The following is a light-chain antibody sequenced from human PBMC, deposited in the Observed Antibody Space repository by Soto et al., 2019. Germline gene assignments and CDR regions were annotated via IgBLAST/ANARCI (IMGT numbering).Light chain of an antibody. CDR1: RGIDIY. J-gene: IGKJ1*01. CDR2: AAS. CDR3: QQSYSTPVT. Sequence: DIQMTQSPSSLSASVGDRVTITCLASRGIDIYLNWYHQKPGKAPKLLIYAASNLQTGVPSRFSGSGSGTDFTLTISSLQPEDFATYYCQQSYSTPVTFGQGTKVDIK. V-gene: IGKV1-39*01.